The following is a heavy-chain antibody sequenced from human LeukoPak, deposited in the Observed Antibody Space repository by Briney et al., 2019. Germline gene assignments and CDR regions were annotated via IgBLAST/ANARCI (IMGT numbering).Heavy chain of an antibody. V-gene: IGHV3-7*01. D-gene: IGHD2-8*02. CDR2: IKPDGSDK. J-gene: IGHJ4*02. CDR1: GFTFRDYW. Sequence: GGSLRLSCAASGFTFRDYWMSWVRQAPGKGLEWVANIKPDGSDKYYVGSVKGRFTISRDNTENSLHLQMNSLRAEDTAMYYCAREAYWSFDYWGQGTPVSVSS. CDR3: AREAYWSFDY.